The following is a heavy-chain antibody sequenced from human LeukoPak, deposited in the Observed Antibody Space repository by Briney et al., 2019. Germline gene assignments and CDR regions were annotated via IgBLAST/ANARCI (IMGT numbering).Heavy chain of an antibody. J-gene: IGHJ4*02. CDR1: GFTFSSYS. CDR2: ISSSSSYI. CDR3: ARVRWGTTASFDY. Sequence: PGWSLLPSTAASGFTFSSYSMNWVRQAPGKGLEWVSSISSSSSYIYYADSVKGRFTISRDNAKNSRYLQMNSLRAEDTAVYYCARVRWGTTASFDYWGRGTVDRVSS. D-gene: IGHD4-11*01. V-gene: IGHV3-21*01.